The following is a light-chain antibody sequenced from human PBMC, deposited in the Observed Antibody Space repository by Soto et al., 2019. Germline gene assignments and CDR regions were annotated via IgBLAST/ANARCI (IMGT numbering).Light chain of an antibody. J-gene: IGKJ2*01. CDR2: SAS. CDR1: QNIIFY. Sequence: DIQMTQSPSSLSASVGDRVTITCRASQNIIFYLNWYQQKPGEAPQLLIYSASDSQAGVPSRFSGSGSGTDFTLIISGLQPEDFATYYCQQSYISPYTLGQGTKVDIK. V-gene: IGKV1-39*01. CDR3: QQSYISPYT.